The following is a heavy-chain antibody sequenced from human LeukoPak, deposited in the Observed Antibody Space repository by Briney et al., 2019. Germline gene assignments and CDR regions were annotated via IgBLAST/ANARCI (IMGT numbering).Heavy chain of an antibody. V-gene: IGHV1-18*01. J-gene: IGHJ4*02. CDR1: GYTFTSYG. CDR3: ARVQDTYYYDSSGYYPLDY. D-gene: IGHD3-22*01. CDR2: ISAYNGNT. Sequence: ASVKVSCKASGYTFTSYGIGWVRQAPGQGLEWMGWISAYNGNTNYAQKLQGRVTMTTDTSTSTAYMELRSLRSDDTAVYYCARVQDTYYYDSSGYYPLDYWGQGTLVTVSS.